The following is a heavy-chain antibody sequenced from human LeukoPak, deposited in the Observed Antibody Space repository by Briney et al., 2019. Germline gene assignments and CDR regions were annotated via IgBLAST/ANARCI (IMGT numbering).Heavy chain of an antibody. CDR2: INHSGST. CDR3: ASGRLGGYDY. D-gene: IGHD1-26*01. Sequence: SETLSLTCAVYGGSFSGYYWSWIRQPPGKGLEWIGEINHSGSTNYNPSLKGRVTISVDTSKNQFSLKLSSVAAADTAVYYCASGRLGGYDYWGQGTLVTVSS. V-gene: IGHV4-34*01. CDR1: GGSFSGYY. J-gene: IGHJ4*02.